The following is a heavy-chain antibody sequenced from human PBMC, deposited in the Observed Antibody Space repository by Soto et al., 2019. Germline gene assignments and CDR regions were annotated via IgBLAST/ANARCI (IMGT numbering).Heavy chain of an antibody. J-gene: IGHJ6*02. CDR3: ARQTTVTTFDYYYGMDV. D-gene: IGHD4-17*01. CDR2: IYPGDSDT. Sequence: PGESLKISCKGSGYSFTSYWIGWVRQMPGKGLEWMGIIYPGDSDTRYSPSFQGQVTISADKSMSTAYLQWSSLKASDTAMYYCARQTTVTTFDYYYGMDVWGQGTTVPVSS. V-gene: IGHV5-51*01. CDR1: GYSFTSYW.